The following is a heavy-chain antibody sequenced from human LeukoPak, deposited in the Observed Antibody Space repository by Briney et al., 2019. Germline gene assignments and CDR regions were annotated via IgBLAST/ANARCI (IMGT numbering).Heavy chain of an antibody. D-gene: IGHD6-19*01. V-gene: IGHV4-39*01. CDR2: IYYSGST. CDR1: GGSISSSSYY. Sequence: SETLSLTCTVSGGSISSSSYYWGWIRQPPGKGLEWLGSIYYSGSTYYNPSLKSRVTISVDTSKNQFSLKLSSVTAADTAVYYCARLGIAVADDRDYWGQGTLVTVSS. J-gene: IGHJ4*02. CDR3: ARLGIAVADDRDY.